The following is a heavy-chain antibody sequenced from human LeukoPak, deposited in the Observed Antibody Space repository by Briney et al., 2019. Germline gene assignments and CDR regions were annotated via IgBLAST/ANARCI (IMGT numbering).Heavy chain of an antibody. CDR2: IEHDGGEK. J-gene: IGHJ4*02. CDR3: ARARSLDY. Sequence: PGGSLRLSCAASGFSFSNYAMSWVRQAPGKGLEWVANIEHDGGEKYYVDSVKGRFTISRDNAKNSLYLQMNSLRADDTAVYYCARARSLDYWGQGTLVTVSS. V-gene: IGHV3-7*04. CDR1: GFSFSNYA.